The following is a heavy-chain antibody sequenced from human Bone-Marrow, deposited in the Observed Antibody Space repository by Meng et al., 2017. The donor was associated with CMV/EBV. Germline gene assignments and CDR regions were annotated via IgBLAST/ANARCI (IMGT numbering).Heavy chain of an antibody. J-gene: IGHJ3*02. V-gene: IGHV4-61*01. CDR3: ARSPPRGMVREPRDAFDI. CDR2: IYYSGST. CDR1: GGSVSSGSYY. D-gene: IGHD3-10*01. Sequence: SETLSLTCTVSGGSVSSGSYYWSWIRQPPGKGLEWIGYIYYSGSTNYNPSLKSRVTISVDTSKNQFSLKLSSVTAADTAVYYCARSPPRGMVREPRDAFDIWGQGPMVT.